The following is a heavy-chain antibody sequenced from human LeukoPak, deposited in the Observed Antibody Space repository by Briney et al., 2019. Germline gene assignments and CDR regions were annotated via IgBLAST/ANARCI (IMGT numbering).Heavy chain of an antibody. CDR3: ARGSRDGYNHFDY. CDR1: GYSIRSGYY. CDR2: IYYSGST. V-gene: IGHV4-61*01. D-gene: IGHD5-24*01. J-gene: IGHJ4*02. Sequence: PSETLSLTCAVSGYSIRSGYYWGWIRQPPGKGLEWIGYIYYSGSTNYNPSLKSRVTISVDTSKNQFSLNLRSVTAADTAVYYCARGSRDGYNHFDYWGQGTLVTVSS.